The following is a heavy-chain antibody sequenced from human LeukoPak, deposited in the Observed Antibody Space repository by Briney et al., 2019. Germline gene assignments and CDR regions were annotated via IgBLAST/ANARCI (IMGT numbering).Heavy chain of an antibody. CDR1: GGTFSSYA. J-gene: IGHJ5*02. CDR2: IIPIFGTA. D-gene: IGHD3-22*01. V-gene: IGHV1-69*13. Sequence: WASVKVSCKASGGTFSSYAISWVRQAPGQGLEWMGGIIPIFGTANYAQKFQGRVTITADESTSTAYMELSSLRSEDTAVYYCASAQYYYDSSGYLVAWGQGTLVTVSS. CDR3: ASAQYYYDSSGYLVA.